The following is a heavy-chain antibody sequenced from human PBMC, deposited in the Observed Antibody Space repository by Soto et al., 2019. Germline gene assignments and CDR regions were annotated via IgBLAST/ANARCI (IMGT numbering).Heavy chain of an antibody. J-gene: IGHJ5*02. CDR2: IDYSGST. CDR3: ARDMSIVGATSGFDP. Sequence: SETLSLTFTVSGGSISIYYWSWIRQPPGKGLEWIGYIDYSGSTNYNPSLKSRVTISVDTSKNQLSLKLISVTAADTAVYYCARDMSIVGATSGFDPWGQGTLVTVSS. V-gene: IGHV4-59*01. CDR1: GGSISIYY. D-gene: IGHD1-26*01.